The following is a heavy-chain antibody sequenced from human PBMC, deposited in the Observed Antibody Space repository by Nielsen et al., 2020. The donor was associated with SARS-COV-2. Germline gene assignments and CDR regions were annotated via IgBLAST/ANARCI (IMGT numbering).Heavy chain of an antibody. V-gene: IGHV3-33*05. Sequence: VRQMPGKGLEWVAVISYDGSNKYYADSVKGRFTISRDNAKNSLYLQMNSLRAEDTAVYYCARDYGDPYYYYYYGMDVWGQGTTVTVSS. D-gene: IGHD4-17*01. J-gene: IGHJ6*02. CDR2: ISYDGSNK. CDR3: ARDYGDPYYYYYYGMDV.